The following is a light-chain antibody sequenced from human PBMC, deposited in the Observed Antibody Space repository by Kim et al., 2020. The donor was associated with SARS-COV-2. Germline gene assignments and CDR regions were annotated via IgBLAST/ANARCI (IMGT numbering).Light chain of an antibody. V-gene: IGKV1-27*01. CDR1: QGISKN. J-gene: IGKJ1*01. CDR3: QQYNGSPLT. CDR2: AAS. Sequence: SSVGDRVTITCRASQGISKNLAWYQQKPGNAPKRLIFAASTLQTGVPTRFSGSGSGTDFTLTISSLQPEDVATYYCQQYNGSPLTFGQGTKVDIK.